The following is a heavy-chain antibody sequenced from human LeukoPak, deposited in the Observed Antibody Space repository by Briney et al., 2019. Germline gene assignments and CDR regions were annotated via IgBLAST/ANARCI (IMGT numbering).Heavy chain of an antibody. CDR3: ARDATILYSSGWYPPTFDY. CDR1: GFTFSSYA. Sequence: GGSLRLSCAASGFTFSSYAMHWVRQAPGKGLEWEAVISYDGSNKYYADSVKGRFTISRDNSKNTLYLQMNSLRAEDTAVYYCARDATILYSSGWYPPTFDYWGQGTLVTVSS. D-gene: IGHD6-19*01. CDR2: ISYDGSNK. J-gene: IGHJ4*02. V-gene: IGHV3-30-3*01.